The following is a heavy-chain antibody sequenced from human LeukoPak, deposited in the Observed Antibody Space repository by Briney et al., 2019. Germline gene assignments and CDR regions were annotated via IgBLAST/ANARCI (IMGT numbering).Heavy chain of an antibody. J-gene: IGHJ4*02. V-gene: IGHV3-30*02. CDR3: AKDGNNYGPGIDY. D-gene: IGHD4-17*01. CDR1: VFIFRIYG. CDR2: IRYDGSNK. Sequence: GGSLRLSCAPSVFIFRIYGMHWVRQSPGRGVEGVAFIRYDGSNKYYADSVKGRFTISRDNSKNTLYLQMNSLRAEDTAVYYCAKDGNNYGPGIDYWGQGTLVTVSS.